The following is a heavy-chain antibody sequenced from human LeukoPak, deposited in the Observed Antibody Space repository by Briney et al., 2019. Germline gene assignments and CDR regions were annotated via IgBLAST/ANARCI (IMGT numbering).Heavy chain of an antibody. CDR3: ARTNWGELLVFDY. CDR1: GGSFSGYY. J-gene: IGHJ4*02. D-gene: IGHD1-26*01. V-gene: IGHV4-34*01. CDR2: INHSGST. Sequence: NPSETLSLTRAVYGGSFSGYYWSWIRQPPGKGLEWMGEINHSGSTNYNPSLKSRVTISVDTSKNQFSLKLSSVTAADTAVYYCARTNWGELLVFDYWGRGTLVTVSS.